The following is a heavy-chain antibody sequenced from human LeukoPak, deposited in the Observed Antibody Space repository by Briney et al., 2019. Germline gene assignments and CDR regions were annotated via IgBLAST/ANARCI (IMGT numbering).Heavy chain of an antibody. V-gene: IGHV3-30*03. J-gene: IGHJ4*01. CDR2: MSYDGRYR. CDR3: ARSEPYYGSESYYHLDY. CDR1: GFTFDFYA. Sequence: GGSLRLSCTTSGFTFDFYAMHWVRQAPGKGLEWVAVMSYDGRYRYYADSAKGRFTISRDNSKRTLYLEMSSLRPEDTALYYCARSEPYYGSESYYHLDYWGHGTLVTVSS. D-gene: IGHD3-10*01.